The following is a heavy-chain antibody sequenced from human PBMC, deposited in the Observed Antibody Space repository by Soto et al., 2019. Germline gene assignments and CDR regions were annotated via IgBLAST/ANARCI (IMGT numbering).Heavy chain of an antibody. CDR2: IYYSGSA. J-gene: IGHJ6*02. CDR1: GGSISSGGYY. V-gene: IGHV4-31*03. CDR3: ARDPAVSTIAAAGTDYYYGMDV. Sequence: KPSETLSLTCTVSGGSISSGGYYWSWIRQHPGKGLEWIGYIYYSGSAYYNPSLKSRVTISVDTSKNQFSLKLSSVTAADTAVYYCARDPAVSTIAAAGTDYYYGMDVWGQGTTVTV. D-gene: IGHD6-13*01.